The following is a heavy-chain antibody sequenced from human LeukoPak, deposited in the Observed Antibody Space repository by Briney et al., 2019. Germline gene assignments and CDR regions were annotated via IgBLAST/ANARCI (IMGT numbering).Heavy chain of an antibody. CDR2: IYYSGST. V-gene: IGHV4-31*11. Sequence: ASETLSLTCAVYGGSFSGYYWSWNRQHPGRGLEWIGYIYYSGSTYYNPSLKSRVTISVDTSKNQFSLKLSSVTAADTAVYYCAREDCTNGVCYSDYWGQGTLVTVSS. CDR3: AREDCTNGVCYSDY. D-gene: IGHD2-8*01. CDR1: GGSFSGYY. J-gene: IGHJ4*02.